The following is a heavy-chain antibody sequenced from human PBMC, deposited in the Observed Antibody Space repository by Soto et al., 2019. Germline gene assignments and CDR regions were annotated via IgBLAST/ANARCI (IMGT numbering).Heavy chain of an antibody. J-gene: IGHJ2*01. CDR2: IYHSGST. Sequence: SETLSLTCAVSGGSISSSNWWSWVRQPPGKGLEWIGEIYHSGSTNYNPSLKSRVTISVDKSKNQFSLNLSSVTAADTAVYYCPRVNGHPDWYFDLWGRGTLVTVSS. CDR3: PRVNGHPDWYFDL. V-gene: IGHV4-4*02. CDR1: GGSISSSNW. D-gene: IGHD2-8*01.